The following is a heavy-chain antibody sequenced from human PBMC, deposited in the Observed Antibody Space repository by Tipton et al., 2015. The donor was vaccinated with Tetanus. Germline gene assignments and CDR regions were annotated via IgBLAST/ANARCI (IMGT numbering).Heavy chain of an antibody. J-gene: IGHJ6*02. CDR2: ISSSGDT. V-gene: IGHV4-30-4*01. Sequence: TLSLTCTVSGGSISSGDYYWSWIRQSPGKGLEWIGYISSSGDTPSHPSLKSQVTISLDTSKSQFSLKLSSVTAADTAVYYSAGTYGRRGLNFCAGLDVWGQGTTVTVSS. D-gene: IGHD4-17*01. CDR1: GGSISSGDYY. CDR3: AGTYGRRGLNFCAGLDV.